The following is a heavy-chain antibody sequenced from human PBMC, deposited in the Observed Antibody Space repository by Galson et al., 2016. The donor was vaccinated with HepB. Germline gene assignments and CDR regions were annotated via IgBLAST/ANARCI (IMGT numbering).Heavy chain of an antibody. D-gene: IGHD2-15*01. CDR1: GASISINYYY. J-gene: IGHJ4*02. CDR3: AREVVASEDYFDS. V-gene: IGHV4-39*02. CDR2: ISHGGTT. Sequence: SETLSLTCTVSGASISINYYYWDWIRQPPGKGLEWIGSISHGGTTYYNPSLKNRVTISVDPSKNQFSLNVTSVTAADAAVYYCAREVVASEDYFDSWGQGILVIVSS.